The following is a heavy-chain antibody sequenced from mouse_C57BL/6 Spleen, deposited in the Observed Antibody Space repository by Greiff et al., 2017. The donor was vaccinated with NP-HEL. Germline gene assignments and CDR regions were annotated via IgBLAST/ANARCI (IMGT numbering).Heavy chain of an antibody. D-gene: IGHD2-1*01. Sequence: EVQLQQSGAELVRPGASVKLSCTASGFNITDDYMHWVKQRPEQGLEWIGWIDPENGDTEYASKFQGKATITADTSSNTAYLQLSSLTSEDTAVYYCTTGGNYDAMDYWGQGTSVTVSS. CDR1: GFNITDDY. CDR3: TTGGNYDAMDY. V-gene: IGHV14-4*01. J-gene: IGHJ4*01. CDR2: IDPENGDT.